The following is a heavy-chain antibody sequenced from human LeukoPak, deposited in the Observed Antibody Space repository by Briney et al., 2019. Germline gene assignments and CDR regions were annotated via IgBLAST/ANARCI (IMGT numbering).Heavy chain of an antibody. Sequence: GGSLRLSCAASGFTFSSYSMNWVRQAPGKGLEWVSSISSSSSYIYYADSVKGRFTISRDNAKNSLYLQMNSLRAEDTAVYYCARAPLGYCSGGSCSDLDYWGQGTLVTVSS. CDR1: GFTFSSYS. J-gene: IGHJ4*02. CDR2: ISSSSSYI. D-gene: IGHD2-15*01. V-gene: IGHV3-21*01. CDR3: ARAPLGYCSGGSCSDLDY.